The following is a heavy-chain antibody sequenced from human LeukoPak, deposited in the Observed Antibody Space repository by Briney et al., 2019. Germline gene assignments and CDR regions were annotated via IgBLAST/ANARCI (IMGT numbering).Heavy chain of an antibody. Sequence: GGSLRLSCAASGFTFSTYAMSWVCQAPGRGLEWVSAISGSSDTTYYADSVKGRFTISRDNSKNTLYLQMNSLRAEDTAVYYCANREGGYTYDPFDYWGQGTLVTVSS. CDR3: ANREGGYTYDPFDY. V-gene: IGHV3-23*01. J-gene: IGHJ4*02. CDR1: GFTFSTYA. D-gene: IGHD5-18*01. CDR2: ISGSSDTT.